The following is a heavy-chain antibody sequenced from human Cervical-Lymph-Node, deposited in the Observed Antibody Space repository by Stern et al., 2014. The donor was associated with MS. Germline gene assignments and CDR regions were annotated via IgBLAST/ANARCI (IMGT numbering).Heavy chain of an antibody. CDR3: ARSKVIVGAPFDY. D-gene: IGHD1-26*01. CDR1: GFTFDDYA. V-gene: IGHV3-9*01. Sequence: VQLVESGGGLVQPGRSLRLSCAASGFTFDDYAMHWVRQAPGKGLEWVSGISWNSGGIGYADSVKGRFTISRDNAKNSLYLQMNSLRAEDTALYYCARSKVIVGAPFDYWGQGTLVTVSS. CDR2: ISWNSGGI. J-gene: IGHJ4*02.